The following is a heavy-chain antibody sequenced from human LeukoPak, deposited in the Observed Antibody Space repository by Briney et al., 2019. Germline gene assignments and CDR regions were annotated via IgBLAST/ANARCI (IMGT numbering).Heavy chain of an antibody. CDR1: EFTFSNYG. Sequence: PGGSLRLSGAASEFTFSNYGMHWVRQAPGKGLEWVAFIRYDGSKKYYADSVKGRFTISRDNSKNTLYLQMNSLTTEDTAMYYCAKDLTGIEDYWGQGTLVTVSS. J-gene: IGHJ4*02. CDR2: IRYDGSKK. V-gene: IGHV3-30*02. CDR3: AKDLTGIEDY. D-gene: IGHD7-27*01.